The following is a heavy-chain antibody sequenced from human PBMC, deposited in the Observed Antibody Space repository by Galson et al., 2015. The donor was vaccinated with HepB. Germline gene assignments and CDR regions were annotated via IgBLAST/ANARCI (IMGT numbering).Heavy chain of an antibody. D-gene: IGHD2/OR15-2a*01. CDR3: ARAFLRTPWSPISSHVLDI. CDR1: GFAFSSYT. CDR2: ISSSGRRE. J-gene: IGHJ6*02. V-gene: IGHV3-30*04. Sequence: SLRLSCAASGFAFSSYTMLWVRQAPGGGLEWVALISSSGRREYYADSVSGRFTISRDDSRNTLFLQINSLRRDDTASYHCARAFLRTPWSPISSHVLDIGGPGTPVT.